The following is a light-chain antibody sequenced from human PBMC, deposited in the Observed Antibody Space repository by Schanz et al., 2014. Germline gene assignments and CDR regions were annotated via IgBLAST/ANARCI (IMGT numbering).Light chain of an antibody. Sequence: QSVLTQPASVSGSPGQSITISCTGTSSDVGGYNYVSWYQQHPGKAPKLMIYDVSNRPSGVSNRFSGSKSGNTASLTISGLQAEDEADYYCSSYTSSSGWVFGGGTKLTV. J-gene: IGLJ3*02. V-gene: IGLV2-14*01. CDR2: DVS. CDR3: SSYTSSSGWV. CDR1: SSDVGGYNY.